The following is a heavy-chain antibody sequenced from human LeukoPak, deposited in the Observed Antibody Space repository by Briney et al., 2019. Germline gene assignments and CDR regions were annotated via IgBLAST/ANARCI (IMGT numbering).Heavy chain of an antibody. CDR3: ARSPSRWGVVVPWYFDY. CDR1: GGSISSSSYY. D-gene: IGHD2-2*01. V-gene: IGHV4-39*01. CDR2: IYYSGST. J-gene: IGHJ4*02. Sequence: PSETLSLTCTVSGGSISSSSYYWGWIRQPPGKGLEWIGSIYYSGSTYYNPSLKSRVTISVDTSKNQFSQKLSSVTAADTAVYYCARSPSRWGVVVPWYFDYWGQGTLVTVSS.